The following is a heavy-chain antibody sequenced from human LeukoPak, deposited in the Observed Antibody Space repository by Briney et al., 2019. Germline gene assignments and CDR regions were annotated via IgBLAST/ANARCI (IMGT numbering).Heavy chain of an antibody. V-gene: IGHV4-61*02. CDR1: GGSISGGSYY. D-gene: IGHD3-22*01. CDR2: IYTSGST. J-gene: IGHJ5*02. Sequence: SQTLSLTCTVSGGSISGGSYYWSWIRQPAGKGLEWIGRIYTSGSTNYNPSLKSRVTISVDTSKNQFSLKLSSVTAADTAVYYCARIADYYDSSGYYRWFDPWGQGTLVTVSS. CDR3: ARIADYYDSSGYYRWFDP.